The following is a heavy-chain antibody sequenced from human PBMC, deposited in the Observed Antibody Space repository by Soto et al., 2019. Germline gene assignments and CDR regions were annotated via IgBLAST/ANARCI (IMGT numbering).Heavy chain of an antibody. J-gene: IGHJ6*02. Sequence: QVQLVQSGAEVKKPGSSVKVSCKASGDTSTTYGVDWVRQAPGQGPEWMGGIIPIFGSTNYAQKFRDRVTITADKSTSTVYMEVTSLRSEATAVYYCARVPLHKGYYYYYGMDVWGQGTTVTVSS. CDR1: GDTSTTYG. CDR2: IIPIFGST. D-gene: IGHD4-4*01. V-gene: IGHV1-69*06. CDR3: ARVPLHKGYYYYYGMDV.